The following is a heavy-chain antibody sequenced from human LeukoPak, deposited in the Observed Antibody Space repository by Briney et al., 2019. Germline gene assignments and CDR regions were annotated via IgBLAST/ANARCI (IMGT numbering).Heavy chain of an antibody. D-gene: IGHD6-6*01. V-gene: IGHV4-34*01. CDR2: INHSGST. J-gene: IGHJ4*02. CDR1: GVSFSGYY. CDR3: ASVHSSSSNFDY. Sequence: SETLSLTCAVYGVSFSGYYWSWIRQPPGKGLEWIGEINHSGSTNYNPSLKSRVTISVDTSKNQFSLKLSSVTAADTAVYYCASVHSSSSNFDYWGQGTLVTVSS.